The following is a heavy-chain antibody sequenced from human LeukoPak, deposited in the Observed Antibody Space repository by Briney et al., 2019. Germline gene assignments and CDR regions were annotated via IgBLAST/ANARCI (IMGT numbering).Heavy chain of an antibody. CDR1: GGTLSSYA. Sequence: SVKVSCKASGGTLSSYAISWVRQAPGQGLEWMGRIIPIFGTANYAQKFQGRVTITTDESTSTAYMELSSLRSEDTAVYYCARKDHDSSGYYYYYWGQGALVTVSS. V-gene: IGHV1-69*05. CDR3: ARKDHDSSGYYYYY. D-gene: IGHD3-22*01. CDR2: IIPIFGTA. J-gene: IGHJ4*02.